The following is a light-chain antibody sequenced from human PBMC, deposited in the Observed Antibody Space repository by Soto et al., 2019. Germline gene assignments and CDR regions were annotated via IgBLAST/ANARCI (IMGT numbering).Light chain of an antibody. CDR2: DVS. CDR3: QHYGDSPS. Sequence: IVLTQSPGTLSLSPGERATLSCRASQRVPTKYLAWFQQKPGQAPRLLMNDVSTRVTGFSDRFSGSGSETDFTLTISRVEPEDFAVYYCQHYGDSPSFGGGTKVEMK. J-gene: IGKJ4*01. CDR1: QRVPTKY. V-gene: IGKV3-20*01.